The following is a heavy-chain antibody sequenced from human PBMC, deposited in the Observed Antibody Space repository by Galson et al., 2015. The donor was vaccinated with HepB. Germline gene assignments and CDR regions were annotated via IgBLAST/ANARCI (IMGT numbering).Heavy chain of an antibody. CDR1: GFTFSSYA. CDR3: VKRYSGYEFDY. J-gene: IGHJ4*02. CDR2: ISSNGGST. Sequence: SLRLSCAASGFTFSSYAMHWVRQAPGKGLEYVSAISSNGGSTYYADSVKGRFTISRDNSKNTLYLQMSSLRAEDTAVYYCVKRYSGYEFDYWGQGTLVTVSS. V-gene: IGHV3-64D*06. D-gene: IGHD5-12*01.